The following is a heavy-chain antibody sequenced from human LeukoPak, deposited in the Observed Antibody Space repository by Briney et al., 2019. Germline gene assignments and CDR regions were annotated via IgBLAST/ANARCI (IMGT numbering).Heavy chain of an antibody. D-gene: IGHD3-22*01. CDR3: GKSYDSSGYYYPGMDV. CDR2: ISVSGGTT. J-gene: IGHJ6*02. Sequence: PGGSLRLSCAASGFTFSSYWMSWVRQAPGKGLEWVSFISVSGGTTDYADSVKGRFTISRDNSKNTLYLQMNSLRAEDTAVYYCGKSYDSSGYYYPGMDVWGQGTTVTVSS. V-gene: IGHV3-23*01. CDR1: GFTFSSYW.